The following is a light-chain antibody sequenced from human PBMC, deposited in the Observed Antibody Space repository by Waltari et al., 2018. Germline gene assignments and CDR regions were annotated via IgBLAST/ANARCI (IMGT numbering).Light chain of an antibody. J-gene: IGLJ2*01. Sequence: QSALTQPASVSGSPGQSITISCTGPSSDIGFYSSASWYQQHPGKAPTRMIYEVSNRPSGVSDRFSGSKSGNTASLTISGLQAEDEADYYCSSYATSSSLVFGGGTRLTVL. CDR3: SSYATSSSLV. V-gene: IGLV2-14*01. CDR2: EVS. CDR1: SSDIGFYSS.